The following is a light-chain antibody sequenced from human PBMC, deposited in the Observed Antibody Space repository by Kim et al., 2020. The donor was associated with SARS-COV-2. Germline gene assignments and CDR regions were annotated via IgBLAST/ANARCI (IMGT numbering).Light chain of an antibody. V-gene: IGLV2-14*01. J-gene: IGLJ1*01. Sequence: SELTQPASVSGSPGQSLTISCTGTSSDVGGYNYVSWYQQHPGKAPKLMIYDVSKRPSGVSNRFSGSKSGNTASLTISGLQAEDEADYYCSSYTSSSLYVFGTGTKVTVL. CDR3: SSYTSSSLYV. CDR2: DVS. CDR1: SSDVGGYNY.